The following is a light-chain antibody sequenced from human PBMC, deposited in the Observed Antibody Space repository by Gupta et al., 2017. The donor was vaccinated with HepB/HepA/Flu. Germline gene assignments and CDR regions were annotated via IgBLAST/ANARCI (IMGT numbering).Light chain of an antibody. J-gene: IGKJ1*01. CDR2: YAS. CDR3: QQSSNLPWT. Sequence: EIVLTQSPAFQSVTPKEKVTITCRASHSIGSSLHWYQQKPDQTPKLLIKYASQPISGVPSRFSGSGSGTDFTLTINSLEAEDAAVYYCQQSSNLPWTFGQGTKVEIK. CDR1: HSIGSS. V-gene: IGKV6D-21*02.